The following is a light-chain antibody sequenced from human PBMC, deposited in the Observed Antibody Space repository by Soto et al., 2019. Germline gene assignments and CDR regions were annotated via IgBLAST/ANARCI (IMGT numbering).Light chain of an antibody. CDR3: SSYTSGSVYV. J-gene: IGLJ1*01. Sequence: QSLLTQPAFVSGSPGQSITSSCTGTSSDVGDYNYVSWYQQNPGKAPKLMIYEVSNRPSGVSNRFSGSKSGNTASLTISGLQAEDEADYYCSSYTSGSVYVFGTGTKVTVL. CDR1: SSDVGDYNY. V-gene: IGLV2-14*01. CDR2: EVS.